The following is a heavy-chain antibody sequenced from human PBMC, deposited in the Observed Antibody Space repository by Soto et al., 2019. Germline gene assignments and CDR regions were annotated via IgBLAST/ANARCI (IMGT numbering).Heavy chain of an antibody. CDR1: GFTFSSYW. V-gene: IGHV3-7*01. Sequence: HPGGSLRLSCLFSGFTFSSYWMSWVRQAPGKGLEWVAKIKQDGSEKYYVDSVKGRFTISRDNAKNSLYLQMNSLRAEDTAIYYCARDLSRLAARPDGFPWFDPWGQGTLVTVSS. CDR3: ARDLSRLAARPDGFPWFDP. CDR2: IKQDGSEK. D-gene: IGHD6-6*01. J-gene: IGHJ5*02.